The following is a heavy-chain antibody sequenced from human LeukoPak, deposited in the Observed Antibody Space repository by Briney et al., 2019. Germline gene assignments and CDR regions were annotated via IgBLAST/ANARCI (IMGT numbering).Heavy chain of an antibody. CDR3: AKDQAYYYDSGGYYSGAFDI. CDR1: GFTFTSYA. D-gene: IGHD3-22*01. V-gene: IGHV3-23*01. CDR2: ISGSGVST. Sequence: DGSLTLSCATSGFTFTSYAMGWVRQAPGKGLEWVSGISGSGVSTYYAESVKGRFAISRDHSKNTVYLQMNSLKAEDTAVYYCAKDQAYYYDSGGYYSGAFDIWGHGKIVTVSS. J-gene: IGHJ3*02.